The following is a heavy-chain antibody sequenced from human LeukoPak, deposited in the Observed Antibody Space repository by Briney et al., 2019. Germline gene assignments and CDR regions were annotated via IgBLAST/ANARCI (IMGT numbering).Heavy chain of an antibody. Sequence: PGGSLRLSCAASGFTFSTYWMNWVRQAPGKGREGVANIKQDGSEKYYVDSVKGRFTISRDNAKNSLYLQMNSLRAEDTAVYYCARDRHSAAEVDYWGQGTLVTVST. D-gene: IGHD6-13*01. CDR3: ARDRHSAAEVDY. J-gene: IGHJ4*02. CDR1: GFTFSTYW. V-gene: IGHV3-7*01. CDR2: IKQDGSEK.